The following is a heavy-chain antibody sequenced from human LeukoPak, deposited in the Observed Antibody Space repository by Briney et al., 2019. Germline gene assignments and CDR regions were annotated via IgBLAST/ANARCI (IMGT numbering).Heavy chain of an antibody. J-gene: IGHJ4*02. CDR2: INHSGST. Sequence: SETLSLTCAVYGGSFSGYYWSWIRQPPGKGLEWIGEINHSGSTNYNPSLKSRVTISVDTSKNQFSLKLSSVTAADTAVYYCARGLGDGYFDYWSQGTLVTVSS. CDR1: GGSFSGYY. CDR3: ARGLGDGYFDY. D-gene: IGHD5-24*01. V-gene: IGHV4-34*01.